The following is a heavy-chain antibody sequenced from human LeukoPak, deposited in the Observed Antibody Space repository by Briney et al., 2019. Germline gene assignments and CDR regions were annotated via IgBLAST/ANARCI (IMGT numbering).Heavy chain of an antibody. V-gene: IGHV5-51*01. Sequence: GESLMISCKGCGYSFTSYWIGWVRQMPGKGLELMGIIYPGDSDTRYSPSFQGQVTIYADRSICTAYLQWSSLKASDTAMYYCARQPYGAKAFSYYGMDVWGQETTLTVPS. CDR1: GYSFTSYW. J-gene: IGHJ6*02. CDR2: IYPGDSDT. D-gene: IGHD4-23*01. CDR3: ARQPYGAKAFSYYGMDV.